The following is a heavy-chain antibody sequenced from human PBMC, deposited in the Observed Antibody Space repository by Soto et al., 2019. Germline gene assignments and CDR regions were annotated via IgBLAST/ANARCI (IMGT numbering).Heavy chain of an antibody. V-gene: IGHV3-7*03. D-gene: IGHD3-3*01. Sequence: EVQLVESGGGLVQPGGSLRLSCAASGFTFSSYWMSWVRQAPGKGLEWVANIKQDGSEKYYVDSVKGRFTISRDNAKNSLYLQMNSLRAEDTAVYYCASGGVWSGYYPFDYWGRGTLVTVSS. CDR2: IKQDGSEK. J-gene: IGHJ4*02. CDR3: ASGGVWSGYYPFDY. CDR1: GFTFSSYW.